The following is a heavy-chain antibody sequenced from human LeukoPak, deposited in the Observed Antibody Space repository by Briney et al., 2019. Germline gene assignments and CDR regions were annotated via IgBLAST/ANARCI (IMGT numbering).Heavy chain of an antibody. CDR2: IYYSGST. Sequence: SETLSPTCTVSGGSISSYYWSWIRQPPGKGLEWIGYIYYSGSTNYNPSLKSRVTISVDTSKNQFSLKLSSVTAADTAVYYCARDIAVAGTGMYYYGMDVWGQGTTVTVSS. CDR3: ARDIAVAGTGMYYYGMDV. J-gene: IGHJ6*02. D-gene: IGHD6-19*01. CDR1: GGSISSYY. V-gene: IGHV4-59*01.